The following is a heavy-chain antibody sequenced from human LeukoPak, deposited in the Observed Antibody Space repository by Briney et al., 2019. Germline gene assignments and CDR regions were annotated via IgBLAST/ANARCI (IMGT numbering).Heavy chain of an antibody. CDR3: AKAPNAYDSSGYYFGYFDY. Sequence: GGSLRLSCAASGFTLSSYGMSWVRQAPGKGLEWVSAISGSGGSTYYADSVKGRFTISRDNSKNTLYLQMNSLRAEDTAVYYCAKAPNAYDSSGYYFGYFDYWGQGTLVSVSS. V-gene: IGHV3-23*01. D-gene: IGHD3-22*01. CDR2: ISGSGGST. CDR1: GFTLSSYG. J-gene: IGHJ4*02.